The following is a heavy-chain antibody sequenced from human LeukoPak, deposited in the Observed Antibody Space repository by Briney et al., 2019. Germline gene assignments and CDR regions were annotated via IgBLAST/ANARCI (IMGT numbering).Heavy chain of an antibody. CDR3: ARGCGSGYYFDY. CDR1: GFTFSSSA. J-gene: IGHJ4*02. D-gene: IGHD3-10*01. CDR2: ISGSGGST. V-gene: IGHV3-23*01. Sequence: GGSLRLSCAASGFTFSSSAMSWVRQAPGKGLEWVSAISGSGGSTYYADSVTGRFTISRDNSKNTLYLQMNSLRAEDTAVYFCARGCGSGYYFDYWGQGALVTVSS.